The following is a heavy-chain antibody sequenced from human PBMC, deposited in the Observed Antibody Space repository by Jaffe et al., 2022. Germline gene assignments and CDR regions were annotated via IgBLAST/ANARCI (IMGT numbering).Heavy chain of an antibody. J-gene: IGHJ6*03. V-gene: IGHV3-74*01. CDR2: ITSDGSST. D-gene: IGHD1-7*01. CDR3: ARAPPRGNYYYSYYYYMDV. CDR1: GFTFSNYW. Sequence: EVQLVESGGGLVQPGGSLRLSCAASGFTFSNYWMHWVRQAPGKGLVWVSRITSDGSSTNYADSVKGRFTISRDNAKNTLYLQMNSLRAEDAAVYYCARAPPRGNYYYSYYYYMDVWGKGTTVTVSS.